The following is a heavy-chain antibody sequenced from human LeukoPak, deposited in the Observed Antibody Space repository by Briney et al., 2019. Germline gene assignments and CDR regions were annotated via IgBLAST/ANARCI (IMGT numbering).Heavy chain of an antibody. CDR2: INHSGST. V-gene: IGHV4-34*01. CDR1: GFTFSTYE. J-gene: IGHJ4*02. D-gene: IGHD6-19*01. Sequence: SGGSLRLSCAASGFTFSTYEMKWVRQAPGKGLEWIGEINHSGSTNYNPSLKSRVTISVDTSKNQFSLKLSSVTAADTAVYYCASPGIAVAGTDYWGQGTLVTVSS. CDR3: ASPGIAVAGTDY.